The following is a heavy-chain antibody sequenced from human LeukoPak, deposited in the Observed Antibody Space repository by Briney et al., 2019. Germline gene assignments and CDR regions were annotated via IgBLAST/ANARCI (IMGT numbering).Heavy chain of an antibody. CDR2: ISYDGSNK. D-gene: IGHD3-22*01. Sequence: GGSLRLSCAASGFTFSSYAMHWVRQAPGKGLEWVAVISYDGSNKYYADSVKGRFTISRDNSKNTLCLQMNSLRAEDTAVYYCAKVRYYDSSGLDYWGQGTLVTVSS. CDR1: GFTFSSYA. J-gene: IGHJ4*02. V-gene: IGHV3-30*04. CDR3: AKVRYYDSSGLDY.